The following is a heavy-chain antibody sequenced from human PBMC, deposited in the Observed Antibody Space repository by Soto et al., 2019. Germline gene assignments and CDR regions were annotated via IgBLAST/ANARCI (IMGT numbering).Heavy chain of an antibody. J-gene: IGHJ6*02. CDR3: ARLNGYCISTNCHGYYGMDV. D-gene: IGHD2-2*01. CDR1: GGSVSSSSYS. V-gene: IGHV4-39*01. Sequence: QLQLQESGPGLVKPSETLSLTCTVSGGSVSSSSYSWGWIRQPPGKGLEWIGTIYSSENTYYNPSLTRRVTISVDTSKNQFSLQLSSVTAADTAVYYCARLNGYCISTNCHGYYGMDVWGQGTTVTVSS. CDR2: IYSSENT.